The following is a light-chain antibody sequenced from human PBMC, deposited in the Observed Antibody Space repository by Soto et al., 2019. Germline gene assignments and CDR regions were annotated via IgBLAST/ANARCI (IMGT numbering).Light chain of an antibody. CDR1: SSDVGGYNY. CDR2: DVS. CDR3: NSYTSSGTVV. Sequence: QSVLTQPASVSGSPGQPITISCTGTSSDVGGYNYVSWYQQHPGKAPKLMIYDVSNRPSGVSNRFSGSKSGNTASLTISGLQAEDEADYYCNSYTSSGTVVFGGGTQLTVL. V-gene: IGLV2-14*01. J-gene: IGLJ2*01.